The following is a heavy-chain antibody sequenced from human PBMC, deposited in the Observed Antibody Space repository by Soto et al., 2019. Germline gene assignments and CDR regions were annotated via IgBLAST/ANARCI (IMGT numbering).Heavy chain of an antibody. CDR3: ARGDTLDV. V-gene: IGHV1-8*01. Sequence: QVQLVQSGAEVKKPGASVKVSCKASGNTFINYDINWVRQAPGQGLDGMGWMNPNSGVAGYAQKFQGRVTMTRNISISTAYMELNSLRSDDTAVYYCARGDTLDVWGRGTTVTVSS. CDR2: MNPNSGVA. CDR1: GNTFINYD. J-gene: IGHJ6*04.